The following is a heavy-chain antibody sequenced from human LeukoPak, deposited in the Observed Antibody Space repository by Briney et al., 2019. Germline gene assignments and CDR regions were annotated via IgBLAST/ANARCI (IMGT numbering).Heavy chain of an antibody. CDR1: GGSISSYY. J-gene: IGHJ3*02. V-gene: IGHV4-59*01. CDR2: IYYSGST. Sequence: SETLSLTCTVSGGSISSYYWSWIRRPPGKGLEWIGCIYYSGSTNYNPSLKSRVTISVDTSKNQFSLKLSSVTAADTAVYYCARESGYSLGAFDIWGQGTMVTVSS. D-gene: IGHD5-18*01. CDR3: ARESGYSLGAFDI.